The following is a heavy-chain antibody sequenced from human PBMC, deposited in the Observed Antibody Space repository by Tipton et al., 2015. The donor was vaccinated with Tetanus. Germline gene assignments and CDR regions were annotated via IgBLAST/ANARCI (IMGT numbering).Heavy chain of an antibody. D-gene: IGHD2-21*01. V-gene: IGHV1-2*02. CDR3: ARDRGDNIYYGMDG. CDR1: GYTFTGYY. CDR2: IDPNSGGT. J-gene: IGHJ6*02. Sequence: QLVQSGAELKKPGASVKVSCTASGYTFTGYYMYWVRQAPGQGLEWMGWIDPNSGGTVYAQKVQVRVTMTRDTSISTVYMELGILRSDDTAVYYCARDRGDNIYYGMDGWGPVTTFSV.